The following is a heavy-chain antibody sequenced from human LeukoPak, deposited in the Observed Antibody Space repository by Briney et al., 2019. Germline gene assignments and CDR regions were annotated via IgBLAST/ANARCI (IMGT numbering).Heavy chain of an antibody. D-gene: IGHD3-22*01. CDR2: ISGSGGST. J-gene: IGHJ4*02. CDR1: GFTFSSYA. Sequence: GGSLRLSCAASGFTFSSYAMSWVRQAPGKGLEWVSAISGSGGSTYYADSVKGRFTISRDNSKNTLYLQMNSLRAADTAVYYCAKEGRYYDSSGSFDYWGQGTLVTVSS. V-gene: IGHV3-23*01. CDR3: AKEGRYYDSSGSFDY.